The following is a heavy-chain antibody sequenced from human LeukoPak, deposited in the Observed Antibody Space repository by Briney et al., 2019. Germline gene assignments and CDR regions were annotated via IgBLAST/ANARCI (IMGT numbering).Heavy chain of an antibody. Sequence: GRSLRLSCAASGFTFNNYGMHWVRQAPGKGLEWVAVISYDGTNKYYADSVKGRFTISRDNSKNTLYLQMNSLRAEDTAMYFCAKDGSSGWYKDCDYWGQGTLVTVSS. D-gene: IGHD6-19*01. CDR1: GFTFNNYG. V-gene: IGHV3-30*18. J-gene: IGHJ4*02. CDR2: ISYDGTNK. CDR3: AKDGSSGWYKDCDY.